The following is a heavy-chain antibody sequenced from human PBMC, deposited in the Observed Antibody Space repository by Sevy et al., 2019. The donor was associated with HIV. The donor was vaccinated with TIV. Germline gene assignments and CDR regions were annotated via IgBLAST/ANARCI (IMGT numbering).Heavy chain of an antibody. CDR1: GFIFSNYG. J-gene: IGHJ6*02. V-gene: IGHV3-30*18. CDR2: ISSDGSDR. Sequence: GGSLRLSCAASGFIFSNYGMHWVRQAPGKGLEWVAVISSDGSDRDYADSVKGRFTISRDNSKDTLDLQMNSLRADDTAVYYGANTWGRYDGNSWIYYYYDMDVWGQGTKVTVSS. D-gene: IGHD5-12*01. CDR3: ANTWGRYDGNSWIYYYYDMDV.